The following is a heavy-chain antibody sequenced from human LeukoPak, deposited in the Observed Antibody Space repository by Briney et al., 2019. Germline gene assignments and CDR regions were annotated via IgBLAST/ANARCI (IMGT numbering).Heavy chain of an antibody. CDR1: GYTFTSYD. V-gene: IGHV1-8*03. D-gene: IGHD2-2*01. J-gene: IGHJ5*02. CDR2: MNPNSGNT. Sequence: ASVKVSCKASGYTFTSYDINWVRQAPGQGLEWLGWMNPNSGNTGYAQNFQGRVTITRDTSISTAYMELSSLRSEDTAVYYCTRGRPASFDPWGQGTLVTVSS. CDR3: TRGRPASFDP.